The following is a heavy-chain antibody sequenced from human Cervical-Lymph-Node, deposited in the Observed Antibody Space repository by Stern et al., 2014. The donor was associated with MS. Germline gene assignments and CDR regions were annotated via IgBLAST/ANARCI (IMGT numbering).Heavy chain of an antibody. J-gene: IGHJ4*02. CDR2: INAGNGNT. D-gene: IGHD6-13*01. CDR3: ARVSSSWLWYFDY. CDR1: GYTFTNYV. V-gene: IGHV1-3*01. Sequence: VHLVESGAEVKKPGASVKVSCKASGYTFTNYVMHWVRQAPGQRLEWMGWINAGNGNTRYSQRFLGRVTFTRDTSATTAYMELSSLRSEDTAIYYCARVSSSWLWYFDYWGQGTLVSVSS.